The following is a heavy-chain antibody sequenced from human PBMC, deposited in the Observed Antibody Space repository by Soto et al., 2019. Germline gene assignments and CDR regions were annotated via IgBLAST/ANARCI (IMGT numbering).Heavy chain of an antibody. Sequence: EVQLLESGGGLVQPGGSLRLSCAASGFTFNTYTMTWVRQAPGKGLEWVSVIGASGGSTYYADSVKGRFTISRDNSKNTLYLQMSRLRAEDTAVYYCTVTTFEFWGQGTLVSVAS. CDR1: GFTFNTYT. J-gene: IGHJ4*02. V-gene: IGHV3-23*01. CDR3: TVTTFEF. CDR2: IGASGGST. D-gene: IGHD4-17*01.